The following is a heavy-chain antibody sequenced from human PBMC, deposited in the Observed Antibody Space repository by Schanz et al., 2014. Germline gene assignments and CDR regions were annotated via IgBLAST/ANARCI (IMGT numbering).Heavy chain of an antibody. CDR3: AKDAPYPFDL. CDR1: GFVFGDYY. Sequence: QVQVVQSGGGLVKPGGSLRLSCAASGFVFGDYYMTWIRQAPGKGLEWLSYISDSGTYTNYADSVKGRFTISRDNAKSSLYLQMNSLRVEDTAIYYCAKDAPYPFDLWGRGTLITVSS. V-gene: IGHV3-11*05. J-gene: IGHJ2*01. CDR2: ISDSGTYT.